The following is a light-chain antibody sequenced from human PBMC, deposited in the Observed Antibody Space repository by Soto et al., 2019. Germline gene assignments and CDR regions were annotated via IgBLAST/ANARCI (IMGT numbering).Light chain of an antibody. CDR3: QQYGSSGT. CDR1: QSVGKY. CDR2: DAS. V-gene: IGKV3-20*01. J-gene: IGKJ1*01. Sequence: EIVMKQSPATLSLSQGERATLSCRASQSVGKYLVWYQQKPGQAPRLLIYDASNRATGIPARFSGSGSGTDFTLTISRLEPEDFAVYYCQQYGSSGTFGQGTKVDIK.